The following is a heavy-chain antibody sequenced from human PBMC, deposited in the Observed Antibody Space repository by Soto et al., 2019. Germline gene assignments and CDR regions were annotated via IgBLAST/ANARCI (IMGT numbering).Heavy chain of an antibody. V-gene: IGHV5-51*01. D-gene: IGHD3-10*01. CDR2: IYPGDSDT. CDR3: ARIYYYGSGSYYQGGFDY. CDR1: GYSFTSYW. J-gene: IGHJ4*02. Sequence: GESLKISCKGSGYSFTSYWIGWVRQMPGKGLEWMGIIYPGDSDTRYSPSFQGQVTISADKSISTAYLQWSSLKASDTAMYYCARIYYYGSGSYYQGGFDYWGQGTLVTVSS.